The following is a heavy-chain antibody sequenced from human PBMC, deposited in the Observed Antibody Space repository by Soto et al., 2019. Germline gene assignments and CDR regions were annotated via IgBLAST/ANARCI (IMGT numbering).Heavy chain of an antibody. CDR2: INHSGST. CDR1: GGSFSGYY. D-gene: IGHD1-20*01. CDR3: ARLNGIELRGAFDI. J-gene: IGHJ3*02. V-gene: IGHV4-34*01. Sequence: SETLSLTCAVYGGSFSGYYCSWSRQPPGKGLEWIGEINHSGSTNYNPSLKSRVTISVDTSKNQFSLKLSSVTAADTAVYYCARLNGIELRGAFDIWGQGTMVTVSS.